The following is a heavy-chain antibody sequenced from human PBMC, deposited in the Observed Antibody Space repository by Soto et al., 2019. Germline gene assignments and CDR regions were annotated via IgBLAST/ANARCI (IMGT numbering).Heavy chain of an antibody. V-gene: IGHV3-23*01. D-gene: IGHD2-2*01. J-gene: IGHJ3*02. Sequence: PGGSLRLSCAASGFTLSSYAMSWVRQAPGKGLEWVSAISGSGGSTYYADSVKGRFTISRDNSKNTLYLQMNSLRAEDTAVYYCAKVAGVWSWGIVVVPAANDAFDIWGQGTMVTVSS. CDR1: GFTLSSYA. CDR2: ISGSGGST. CDR3: AKVAGVWSWGIVVVPAANDAFDI.